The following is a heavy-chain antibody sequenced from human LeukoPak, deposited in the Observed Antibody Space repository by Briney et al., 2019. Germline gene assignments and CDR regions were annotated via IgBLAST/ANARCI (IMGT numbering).Heavy chain of an antibody. J-gene: IGHJ4*02. V-gene: IGHV4-34*01. Sequence: PSETLSLTCAVYGGSFSGYYWSWIRQPPGKGLEWIGEINHSGSTNYNPSLKSRVTISVDTSKNQFSLKLSSVTAADTAVYYCARSGYSSSWYVHSGQGTLVTVSS. D-gene: IGHD6-13*01. CDR2: INHSGST. CDR1: GGSFSGYY. CDR3: ARSGYSSSWYVH.